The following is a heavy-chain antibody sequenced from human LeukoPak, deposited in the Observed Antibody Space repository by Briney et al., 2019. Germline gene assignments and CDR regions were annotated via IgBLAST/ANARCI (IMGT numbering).Heavy chain of an antibody. CDR3: ARDRSIGILEWLFPYYFDY. Sequence: GGSLRLSCAASGFTFSSYSMSWVRQAPGKGLEWVSSISSSSYIYYADSVKGRFTISRDNAKNSLYLQMNSLRAEDTAVYYCARDRSIGILEWLFPYYFDYWGQGTLVTVSS. CDR1: GFTFSSYS. J-gene: IGHJ4*02. CDR2: ISSSSYI. V-gene: IGHV3-21*01. D-gene: IGHD3-3*01.